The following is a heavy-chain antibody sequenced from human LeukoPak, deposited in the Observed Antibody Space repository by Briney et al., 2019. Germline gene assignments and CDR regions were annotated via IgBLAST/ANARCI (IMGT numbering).Heavy chain of an antibody. CDR1: GGTFTSYA. CDR3: ARGPEGYYYYYYMDV. CDR2: IIPIFGTA. V-gene: IGHV1-69*06. Sequence: ASVKASCKASGGTFTSYAISWVRQAPGQGLEWMGGIIPIFGTANYAQKFQGRVTITADKSTSTAYMELSSLRSEDTAVYYCARGPEGYYYYYYMDVWGKGTTVTVSS. J-gene: IGHJ6*03.